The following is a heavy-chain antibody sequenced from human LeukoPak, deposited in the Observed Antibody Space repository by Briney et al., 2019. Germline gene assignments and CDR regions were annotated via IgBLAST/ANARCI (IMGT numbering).Heavy chain of an antibody. Sequence: PGGSLRLSRAASGFTFSSYDMHWVRQATGKGLEWVSAIGTAGDTYYPGSVKGRFTISRENAKNSLYLQMNSLRAGDTAVYYCARVNGYWYFDLWGRGTLVTVSS. CDR1: GFTFSSYD. CDR2: IGTAGDT. J-gene: IGHJ2*01. CDR3: ARVNGYWYFDL. D-gene: IGHD2-8*01. V-gene: IGHV3-13*04.